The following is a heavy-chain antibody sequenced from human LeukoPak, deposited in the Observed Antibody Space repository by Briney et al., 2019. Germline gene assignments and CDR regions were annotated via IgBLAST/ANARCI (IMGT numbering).Heavy chain of an antibody. V-gene: IGHV1-46*01. Sequence: GASVKVSCKASGYTFSSYYMHWVRQAPGQGLEWMGIINPSGGSTRYAQKFQGRVIKTRDTSTSTVYMEVSSLRSEDTAVYYCARDISSGYYYSHWGQGTLVIVSS. D-gene: IGHD3-22*01. CDR1: GYTFSSYY. J-gene: IGHJ4*02. CDR3: ARDISSGYYYSH. CDR2: INPSGGST.